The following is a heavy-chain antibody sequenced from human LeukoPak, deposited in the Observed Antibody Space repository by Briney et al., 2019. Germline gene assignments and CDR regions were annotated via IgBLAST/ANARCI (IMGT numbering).Heavy chain of an antibody. CDR1: GGTFSSYA. CDR3: ARGRERFLEWLPTLYYYGMDV. D-gene: IGHD3-3*01. CDR2: IIPIFGTA. J-gene: IGHJ6*02. V-gene: IGHV1-69*13. Sequence: SVKVSCKASGGTFSSYAISWVRQAPGQGLEWMGGIIPIFGTANYAQKFQGRVTITADESTSTAYMELSSQRSEDTAVYYCARGRERFLEWLPTLYYYGMDVWGQGTTVTVSS.